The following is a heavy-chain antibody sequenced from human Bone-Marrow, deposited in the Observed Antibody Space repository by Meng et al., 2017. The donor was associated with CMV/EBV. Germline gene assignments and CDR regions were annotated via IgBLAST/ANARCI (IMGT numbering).Heavy chain of an antibody. V-gene: IGHV5-51*01. Sequence: GGSLRLSCKGSGYSFTSYWIGWVRQMPGKGLEWMGIIYPGDSDTRYSPSFQGQVTISADKSISTAYLQWSSLKASDTAMYYCARVGCSGGSCYPPPPYYYGMDVWGQGTTVTASS. J-gene: IGHJ6*02. D-gene: IGHD2-15*01. CDR2: IYPGDSDT. CDR3: ARVGCSGGSCYPPPPYYYGMDV. CDR1: GYSFTSYW.